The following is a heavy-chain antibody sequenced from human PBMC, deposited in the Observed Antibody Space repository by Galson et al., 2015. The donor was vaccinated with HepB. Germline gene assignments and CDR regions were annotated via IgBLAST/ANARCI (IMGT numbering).Heavy chain of an antibody. V-gene: IGHV1-18*01. CDR2: INPSNGNT. Sequence: SVKVSCKAYRYTFTKFGTSWVRQAPGQGLEWMGWINPSNGNTNYAQKFQGRVIMTTDTSTSTAYMELRSLRSDDTAVYYCARGGMATIGGPTFDYWGQGTLVTVSS. CDR3: ARGGMATIGGPTFDY. D-gene: IGHD5-24*01. J-gene: IGHJ4*02. CDR1: RYTFTKFG.